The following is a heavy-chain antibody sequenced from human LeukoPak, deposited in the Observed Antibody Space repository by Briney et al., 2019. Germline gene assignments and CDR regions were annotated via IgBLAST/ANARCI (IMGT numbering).Heavy chain of an antibody. Sequence: PGGSLRLSCAASGFAFSSQAMGWVRQAPGKGLEWVSVISDSGDSTYYADSVKGRFTISRDHSKNTLYLQMISLRAEDTAIYYCAKDARRSDGWYFFDHWAQGTLVTVSS. V-gene: IGHV3-23*01. J-gene: IGHJ4*02. CDR2: ISDSGDST. D-gene: IGHD6-19*01. CDR1: GFAFSSQA. CDR3: AKDARRSDGWYFFDH.